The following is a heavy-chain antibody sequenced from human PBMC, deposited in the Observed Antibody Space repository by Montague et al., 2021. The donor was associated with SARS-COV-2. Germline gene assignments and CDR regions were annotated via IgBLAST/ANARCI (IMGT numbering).Heavy chain of an antibody. D-gene: IGHD3-10*01. CDR2: FDPEDGEA. V-gene: IGHV1-24*01. CDR1: GYSITELP. Sequence: QSGAEVKKPGASVKVSCKVSGYSITELPMHWVRQAHGGGLEWMGNFDPEDGEAIYAQKFQGRVTMTEDTSTDTAYLELSSLRSEDTAVYFCATESAPGVGGVVIYAFQIWGQGTMVTVSS. J-gene: IGHJ3*02. CDR3: ATESAPGVGGVVIYAFQI.